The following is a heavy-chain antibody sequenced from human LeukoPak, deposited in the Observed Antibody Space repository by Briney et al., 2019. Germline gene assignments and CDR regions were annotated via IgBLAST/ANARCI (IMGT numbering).Heavy chain of an antibody. D-gene: IGHD5-12*01. CDR3: AKGQRGYSGYALDY. J-gene: IGHJ4*02. Sequence: GGSLRLSCAASGFTFDDYAMHWVRQAPGKGLEWVSAISWNGGSIGYADSVKGRFTISRDNAKNSLYLQMNSLRTEDTALYFCAKGQRGYSGYALDYWGQGTLVTVSS. V-gene: IGHV3-9*01. CDR2: ISWNGGSI. CDR1: GFTFDDYA.